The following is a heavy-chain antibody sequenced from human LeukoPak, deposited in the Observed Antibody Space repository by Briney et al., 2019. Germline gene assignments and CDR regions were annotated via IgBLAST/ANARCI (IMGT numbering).Heavy chain of an antibody. J-gene: IGHJ4*02. CDR3: AKSGYNRFDY. CDR1: GFAFSSSA. V-gene: IGHV3-23*01. Sequence: GGSLRLSCAASGFAFSSSAMSWVRQAPGKGLEWVSNISGSGSGGSTYYADSVKGRFTISRDNSKNTLYLQMNSLRAEDTAVYYCAKSGYNRFDYWGQGTLVTVSS. CDR2: ISGSGSGGST. D-gene: IGHD5-24*01.